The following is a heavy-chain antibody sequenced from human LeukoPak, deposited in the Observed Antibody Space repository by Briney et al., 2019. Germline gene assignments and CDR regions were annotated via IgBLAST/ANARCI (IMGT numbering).Heavy chain of an antibody. CDR2: MNPNSGNT. CDR1: GYTFSSYD. CDR3: AIHITRIASADT. V-gene: IGHV1-8*01. D-gene: IGHD6-13*01. Sequence: ASVKVSCKASGYTFSSYDINWVRQATGQGLEWMGWMNPNSGNTGYAQKFQGRVTMTRSTSISTAYMELSSLRSEDTAVYYCAIHITRIASADTWGQGTLVTVSS. J-gene: IGHJ4*02.